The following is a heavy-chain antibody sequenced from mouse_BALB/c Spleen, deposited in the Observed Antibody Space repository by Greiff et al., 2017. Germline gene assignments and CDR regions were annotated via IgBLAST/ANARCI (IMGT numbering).Heavy chain of an antibody. Sequence: EVHLVESGTVLARPGASVKMSCKASGYTFTSYWMHWVKQRPGQGLEWIGAIYPGNSDTSYNQKFKGKAKLTAVTSTSTAYMELSSLTNEASAVYYCTVWLRHAMDYWGQGTSGTVSS. V-gene: IGHV1-5*01. CDR1: GYTFTSYW. J-gene: IGHJ4*01. CDR3: TVWLRHAMDY. D-gene: IGHD2-2*01. CDR2: IYPGNSDT.